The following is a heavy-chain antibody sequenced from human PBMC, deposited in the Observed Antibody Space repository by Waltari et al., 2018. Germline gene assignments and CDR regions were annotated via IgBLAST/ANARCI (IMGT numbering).Heavy chain of an antibody. CDR1: GFPFDDYA. D-gene: IGHD3-16*01. J-gene: IGHJ4*02. CDR2: INLNSGNI. V-gene: IGHV3-9*01. Sequence: EVQLVESGGGLVQPGRSLSLSCAASGFPFDDYAMLGVRQAQGKGLEWGAGINLNSGNIRYADSVNGRFISSRDNANNCLYLQMNSLRDDDTALYYCAKSAGGATIWLVFNDWGQGTLVTGSS. CDR3: AKSAGGATIWLVFND.